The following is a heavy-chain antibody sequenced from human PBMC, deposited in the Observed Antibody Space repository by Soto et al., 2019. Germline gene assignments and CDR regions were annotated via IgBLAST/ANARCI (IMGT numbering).Heavy chain of an antibody. CDR1: GYTFTSYS. Sequence: QVQLVQSGAEEKKPGASVKVSCKASGYTFTSYSMHWVRQAPGQRLEWMGWINAGNGDTKYSQNFQGRVNINRDTSASTVYMELSSLRSEDTAVYYCARPKNYADYLDHWGQGTLVTVSS. CDR3: ARPKNYADYLDH. V-gene: IGHV1-3*05. J-gene: IGHJ4*02. CDR2: INAGNGDT. D-gene: IGHD1-7*01.